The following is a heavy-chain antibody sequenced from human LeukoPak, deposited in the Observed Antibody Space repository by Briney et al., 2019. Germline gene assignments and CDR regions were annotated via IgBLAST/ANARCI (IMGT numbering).Heavy chain of an antibody. CDR2: IKQDGSEK. CDR1: GFTFSSYW. CDR3: ASYCSSTSCYLFAFDI. D-gene: IGHD2-2*01. J-gene: IGHJ3*02. V-gene: IGHV3-7*01. Sequence: GGSLRLSCAASGFTFSSYWMSWVRQAPGKGLEWVANIKQDGSEKYYVDSVKGRFTISRDNAKNSLYLQMNSLRAEDTAVYYCASYCSSTSCYLFAFDIWGRGTMVTVSS.